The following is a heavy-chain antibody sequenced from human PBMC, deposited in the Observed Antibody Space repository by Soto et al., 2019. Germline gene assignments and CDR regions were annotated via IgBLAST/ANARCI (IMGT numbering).Heavy chain of an antibody. CDR1: GFTFSGYG. J-gene: IGHJ4*02. V-gene: IGHV3-30*18. CDR3: AKDLPKTTLGFFDY. CDR2: ISYDGSNK. Sequence: GESLRLSCAASGFTFSGYGMHWVRQAPGKGLEWVAVISYDGSNKYYADSVKGRFTISRDNSKNTLYLQMNSLRAEDTAVYYCAKDLPKTTLGFFDYWGQGTLVTVSS. D-gene: IGHD1-1*01.